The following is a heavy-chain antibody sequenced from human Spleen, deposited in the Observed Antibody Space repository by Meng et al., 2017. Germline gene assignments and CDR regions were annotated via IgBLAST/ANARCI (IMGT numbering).Heavy chain of an antibody. D-gene: IGHD6-13*01. V-gene: IGHV1-2*06. Sequence: QVQLVQSGAEVKKPGASVKVSCKTSGYNFPDYYIHWVRQAPGQGLEWMGRIDPKNGDTHYAQKFQGRVTMTGDTSISTACMDLSGLRSDDTAVYYCARDEDISAAGKLFGDYWGQGTLVTVSS. J-gene: IGHJ4*02. CDR1: GYNFPDYY. CDR3: ARDEDISAAGKLFGDY. CDR2: IDPKNGDT.